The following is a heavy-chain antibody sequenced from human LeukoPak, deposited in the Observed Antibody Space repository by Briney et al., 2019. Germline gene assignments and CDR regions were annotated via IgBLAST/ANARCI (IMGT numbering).Heavy chain of an antibody. V-gene: IGHV3-23*01. D-gene: IGHD3-22*01. J-gene: IGHJ4*02. CDR1: GFFFSTFA. CDR2: IFPSGDVI. Sequence: GGSLRLSCAASGFFFSTFAILWVRQPPQKGLGWGSSIFPSGDVIHYADSVRGRFTISRDNSKNTQYLQMNSLRAESTAVYYSAKDYYCDSSGTFDYWGQGTLVTVSS. CDR3: AKDYYCDSSGTFDY.